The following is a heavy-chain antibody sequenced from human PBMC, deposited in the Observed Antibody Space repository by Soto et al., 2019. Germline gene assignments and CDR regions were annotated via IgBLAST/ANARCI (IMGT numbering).Heavy chain of an antibody. D-gene: IGHD3-22*01. CDR1: EFTFSVFE. V-gene: IGHV3-48*03. CDR3: WGYYYDSSGYYSEFT. Sequence: EVQLVESGGALVQPGGSLRLSCAASEFTFSVFEMNWARQGPGRGLEWLSYIGTSGSTTSYADSVKGRFTISRDNAQKSLYLQMNNLRAEDTAVYYCWGYYYDSSGYYSEFTWGQGTPVIVSA. J-gene: IGHJ5*02. CDR2: IGTSGSTT.